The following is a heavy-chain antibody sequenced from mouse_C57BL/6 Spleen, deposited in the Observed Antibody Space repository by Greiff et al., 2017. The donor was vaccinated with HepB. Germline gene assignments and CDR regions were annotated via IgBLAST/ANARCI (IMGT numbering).Heavy chain of an antibody. CDR1: GYAFSSYW. CDR3: ARVTNYYGSSYEYFDV. J-gene: IGHJ1*03. D-gene: IGHD1-1*01. Sequence: VQLQQSGAELVKPGASVKISCKASGYAFSSYWMNWVKQRPGKGLEWIGQIYPGDGDTNYNGKFKGKATLTADKSSSTAYMQLSSLTSEDSAVYFCARVTNYYGSSYEYFDVWGTGTTVTVSS. V-gene: IGHV1-80*01. CDR2: IYPGDGDT.